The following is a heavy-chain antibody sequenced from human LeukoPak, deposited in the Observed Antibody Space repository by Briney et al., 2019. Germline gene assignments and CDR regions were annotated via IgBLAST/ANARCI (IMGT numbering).Heavy chain of an antibody. CDR3: AKSGSSWYYYYMDV. CDR1: GFTFSSYW. CDR2: IKQDGSEK. J-gene: IGHJ6*03. Sequence: PGGSLRLSCAASGFTFSSYWMSWVRQAPGKGLEWVANIKQDGSEKYYVDSVKGRFTISRDNSKNTLYLQMNSLRAEDTAVYYCAKSGSSWYYYYMDVWGKGTTVTASS. V-gene: IGHV3-7*03. D-gene: IGHD6-13*01.